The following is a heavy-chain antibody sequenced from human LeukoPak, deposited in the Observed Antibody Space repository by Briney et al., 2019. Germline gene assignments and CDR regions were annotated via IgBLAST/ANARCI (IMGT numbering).Heavy chain of an antibody. V-gene: IGHV3-23*01. CDR1: GFTFSSYA. J-gene: IGHJ4*02. Sequence: GGSLRLSCAASGFTFSSYAMGWVRQAPGKGLEWVSAISGSGGSTYYADSVKGRFTISRDNSKNTLYLQMNSLRAEDTAVYYCAKDLPGYSSGLFPGFDYWGQGTLVTVSS. CDR2: ISGSGGST. CDR3: AKDLPGYSSGLFPGFDY. D-gene: IGHD6-19*01.